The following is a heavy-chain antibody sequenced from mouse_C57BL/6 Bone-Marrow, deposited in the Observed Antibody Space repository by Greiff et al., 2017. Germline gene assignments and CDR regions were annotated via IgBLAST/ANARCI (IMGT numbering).Heavy chain of an antibody. J-gene: IGHJ2*01. V-gene: IGHV14-4*01. CDR1: GFNIKDDY. CDR2: IDPENGDT. D-gene: IGHD1-1*01. Sequence: VQLQQSGAELVRPGASVKLSCTASGFNIKDDYMHWVKQRPEQGLEWIGWIDPENGDTEYASKFQGKATITADTSSNTAYLQLSSLTSEDTAVYYCTTPYYYGSSFPVDYWGQGTTLTVSS. CDR3: TTPYYYGSSFPVDY.